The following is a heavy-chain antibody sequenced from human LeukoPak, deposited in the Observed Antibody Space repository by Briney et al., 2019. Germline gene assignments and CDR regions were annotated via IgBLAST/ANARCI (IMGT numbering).Heavy chain of an antibody. J-gene: IGHJ4*02. V-gene: IGHV1-8*03. Sequence: GASVKVSCKASGYTFTSYDINWVRQATGQGLEWLGCMNPNSGNTGYAQKFQGRVTITRNTSISTAYMELSSLRSEDTAVYYCARGRHDCSSTSCYYYWGQGTLVTVS. CDR3: ARGRHDCSSTSCYYY. D-gene: IGHD2-2*01. CDR1: GYTFTSYD. CDR2: MNPNSGNT.